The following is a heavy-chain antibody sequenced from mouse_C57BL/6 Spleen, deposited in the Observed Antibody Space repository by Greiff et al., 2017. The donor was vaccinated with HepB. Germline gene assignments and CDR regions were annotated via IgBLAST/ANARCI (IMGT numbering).Heavy chain of an antibody. J-gene: IGHJ1*03. CDR1: GYSITSGYY. D-gene: IGHD1-1*01. V-gene: IGHV3-6*01. CDR3: ARSRAYGSSYGWYFDV. Sequence: EVKLQESGPGLVKPSQSLSLTCSVTGYSITSGYYWNWIRQFPGNKLEWMGYISYDGSNNYNPSLKNRISITRDTSKNQFFLKLNSVTTEDTATYYCARSRAYGSSYGWYFDVWGTGTTVTVSS. CDR2: ISYDGSN.